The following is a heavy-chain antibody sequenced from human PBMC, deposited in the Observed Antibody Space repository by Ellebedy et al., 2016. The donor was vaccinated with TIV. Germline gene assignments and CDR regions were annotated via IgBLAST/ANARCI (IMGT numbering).Heavy chain of an antibody. V-gene: IGHV3-33*08. CDR2: IWYDGSLK. D-gene: IGHD1-26*01. Sequence: PGGSLRLSCAASGFTFSSYAMHWVRQAPGKGLEWVAVIWYDGSLKYNADSVKGRVTISRDNSKDTMFLQMNNLRAEDTAVYYCARDGRIRGATWIFGYLEYWGQGTLVTVSS. J-gene: IGHJ4*02. CDR1: GFTFSSYA. CDR3: ARDGRIRGATWIFGYLEY.